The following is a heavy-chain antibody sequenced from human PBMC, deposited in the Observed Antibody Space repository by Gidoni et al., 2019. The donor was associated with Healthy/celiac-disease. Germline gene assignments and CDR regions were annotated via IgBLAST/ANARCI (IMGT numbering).Heavy chain of an antibody. CDR1: GFTFSNAW. J-gene: IGHJ6*03. V-gene: IGHV3-15*01. D-gene: IGHD2-2*01. Sequence: EVQLVESGGGLVKPGGSLRLSCAASGFTFSNAWMSWVRQAPGKGLEWVGRIKSKTDGGTTDYAAPVKGRFTISRDDSKNTLYLQMNSLKTEDTAVYYCTTFDVVVPAARYYYYYYMDVWGKGTTVTVSS. CDR2: IKSKTDGGTT. CDR3: TTFDVVVPAARYYYYYYMDV.